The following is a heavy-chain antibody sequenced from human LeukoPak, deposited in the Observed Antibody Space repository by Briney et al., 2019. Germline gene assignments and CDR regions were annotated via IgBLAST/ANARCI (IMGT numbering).Heavy chain of an antibody. CDR1: GFISSTYW. J-gene: IGHJ4*02. V-gene: IGHV3-7*01. D-gene: IGHD2-2*01. CDR2: IRQDGSEK. CDR3: VRGCGRASCPYFFDS. Sequence: GWSLTLYCAACGFISSTYWMSWVRPAPGKGLEGVATIRQDGSEKHYVDSVKGRFPISRDNAKNSLYLQMNSLTVEDTAVYYCVRGCGRASCPYFFDSSGEGTLVTVS.